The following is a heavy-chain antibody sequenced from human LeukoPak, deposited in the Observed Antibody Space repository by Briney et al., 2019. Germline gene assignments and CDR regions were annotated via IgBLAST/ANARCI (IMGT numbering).Heavy chain of an antibody. CDR3: ARETTVTSEWFDP. Sequence: GGSLRLSCAASGFTFSSYEMNWVRQAPGKGLEWVSYISSSGSTIYYADSVKGRFTISRDNAKSSLYLQMNSLRAEDTAVYYCARETTVTSEWFDPWGQGTLVTVSS. J-gene: IGHJ5*02. CDR1: GFTFSSYE. D-gene: IGHD4-17*01. V-gene: IGHV3-48*03. CDR2: ISSSGSTI.